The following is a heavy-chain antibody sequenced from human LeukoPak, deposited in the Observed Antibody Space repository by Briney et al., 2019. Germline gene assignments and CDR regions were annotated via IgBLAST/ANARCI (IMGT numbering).Heavy chain of an antibody. D-gene: IGHD3-16*01. J-gene: IGHJ6*03. CDR3: ARLRKLGGLYYMDV. Sequence: GGSLRLSCAASGFTFDDYAMHWVRQAPGKGLEWVSGISWNSGSIGYADSVKGRLTISRDNAKNSLYLQMNSLRAEDTALYYCARLRKLGGLYYMDVWGKGTTVTVSS. CDR2: ISWNSGSI. V-gene: IGHV3-9*01. CDR1: GFTFDDYA.